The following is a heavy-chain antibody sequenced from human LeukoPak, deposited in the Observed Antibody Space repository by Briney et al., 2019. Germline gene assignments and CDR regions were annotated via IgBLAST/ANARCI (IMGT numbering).Heavy chain of an antibody. V-gene: IGHV1-69*05. Sequence: SVKVSCKASGGTFSSYAISWVRQAPGQGLEWMGRIIPIFGTANYAQKFQGRVTITTDESTSTAYMELSSLRSEDTAVYYCARDLLDFYCGGVCYGAFDIWGQGTMVTVSS. CDR3: ARDLLDFYCGGVCYGAFDI. D-gene: IGHD2-21*02. CDR1: GGTFSSYA. CDR2: IIPIFGTA. J-gene: IGHJ3*02.